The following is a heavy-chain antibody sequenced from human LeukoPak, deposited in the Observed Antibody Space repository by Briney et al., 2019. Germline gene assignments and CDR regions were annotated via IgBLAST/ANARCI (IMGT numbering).Heavy chain of an antibody. J-gene: IGHJ3*02. V-gene: IGHV3-11*01. D-gene: IGHD3-22*01. Sequence: GGSLRLSCAASGFTFSDYHMSWIRQAPGKGLEWVSYISSSGSTIYYADSVKGRFTISRDNAKNSLYLQMNSLRAEDTAVYYCARDSTPLEYSSGYYPDAFDIWGQGTMVTVSS. CDR3: ARDSTPLEYSSGYYPDAFDI. CDR1: GFTFSDYH. CDR2: ISSSGSTI.